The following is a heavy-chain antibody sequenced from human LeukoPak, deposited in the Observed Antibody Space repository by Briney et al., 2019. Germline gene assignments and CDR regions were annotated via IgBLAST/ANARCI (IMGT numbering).Heavy chain of an antibody. CDR1: GDSISSSGYY. Sequence: SETLSLTCTVSGDSISSSGYYWGWVRQSPGKGLEWIGSISYTGTTYYNPSLKSRVTVSVDTSKNQFSLKLSSVTAADTAVYYCARASLGYCSSTSCFGIIGAFDIWGQGTMVTVSS. V-gene: IGHV4-39*01. CDR3: ARASLGYCSSTSCFGIIGAFDI. J-gene: IGHJ3*02. CDR2: ISYTGTT. D-gene: IGHD2-2*01.